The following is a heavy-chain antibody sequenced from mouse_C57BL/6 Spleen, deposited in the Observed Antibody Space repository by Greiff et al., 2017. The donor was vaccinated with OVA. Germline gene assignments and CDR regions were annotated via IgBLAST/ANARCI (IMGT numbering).Heavy chain of an antibody. CDR3: AKNYYGSSYGYFDV. Sequence: EVQLVESGGGLVQPGGSLKLSCAASGFTFSDSGLHWVRQAPETGLAWVAYLSSGSSTIYYADTVKGRFTISRDNAKNTQFRQMTSLRSEDTAMYDCAKNYYGSSYGYFDVWGTGTTVTVSS. CDR1: GFTFSDSG. J-gene: IGHJ1*03. D-gene: IGHD1-1*01. V-gene: IGHV5-17*01. CDR2: LSSGSSTI.